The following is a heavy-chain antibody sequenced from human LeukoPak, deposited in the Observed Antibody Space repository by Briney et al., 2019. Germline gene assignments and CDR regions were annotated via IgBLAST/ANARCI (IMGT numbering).Heavy chain of an antibody. Sequence: SVKVSCKASGYTSTSYGISWVRQAPGQGLEWMGGIIPIFGTANYAQKFQGRVTITADKSTSTAYMELSSLRSEDTAVYYCARVDPNYYDSSGYSNWFDPWGQGTLVTVSS. V-gene: IGHV1-69*06. CDR1: GYTSTSYG. CDR2: IIPIFGTA. D-gene: IGHD3-22*01. J-gene: IGHJ5*02. CDR3: ARVDPNYYDSSGYSNWFDP.